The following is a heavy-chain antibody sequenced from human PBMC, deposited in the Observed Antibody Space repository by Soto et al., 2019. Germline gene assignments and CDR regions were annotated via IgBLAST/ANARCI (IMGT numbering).Heavy chain of an antibody. CDR1: GYTFTNYY. J-gene: IGHJ4*02. CDR2: INPMSGST. Sequence: QVQLVQSGAEVKKPGASVKVSCRASGYTFTNYYIHWVRQAPGQGVEWMAIINPMSGSTNYAQNFQGRVTLTMDTATTTVYMNLSSLRFEDTAVYFCARDLPAGDFWGPGTLVTVSS. V-gene: IGHV1-46*01. CDR3: ARDLPAGDF. D-gene: IGHD2-2*01.